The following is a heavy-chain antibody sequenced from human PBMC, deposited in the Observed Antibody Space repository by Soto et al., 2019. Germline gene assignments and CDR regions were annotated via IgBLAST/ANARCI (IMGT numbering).Heavy chain of an antibody. CDR2: ISGSGGST. Sequence: GGSLRLSCAASGFTFSSYAMTWVRQAPGKGLEWVSAISGSGGSTYNADSVKGRFTISRDNSKNTLYLQMNSLRVEDTAVYHCAKRMTDIAWGADAFDIWGQGTMVTVSS. D-gene: IGHD3-16*01. CDR3: AKRMTDIAWGADAFDI. CDR1: GFTFSSYA. J-gene: IGHJ3*02. V-gene: IGHV3-23*01.